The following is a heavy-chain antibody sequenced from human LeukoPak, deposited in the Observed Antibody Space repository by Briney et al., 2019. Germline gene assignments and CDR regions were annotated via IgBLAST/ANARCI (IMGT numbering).Heavy chain of an antibody. V-gene: IGHV5-51*01. CDR2: VYPGDSDT. Sequence: PGGSLKLSCMVSGYSFSNYWIGWVRQLPGNGLEWMASVYPGDSDTRYSPSFQGQVTISADKSINTAYLQWSSLRASDTAMYFCGRLSNGNYGVHYWGQGALVTVSA. CDR3: GRLSNGNYGVHY. J-gene: IGHJ4*02. CDR1: GYSFSNYW. D-gene: IGHD1-7*01.